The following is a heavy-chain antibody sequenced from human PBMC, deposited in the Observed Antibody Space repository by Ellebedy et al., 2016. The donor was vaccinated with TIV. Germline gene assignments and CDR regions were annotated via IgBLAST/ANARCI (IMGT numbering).Heavy chain of an antibody. J-gene: IGHJ5*02. CDR3: VGFGVFNL. V-gene: IGHV3-7*01. D-gene: IGHD3-3*01. CDR1: GFTFGDYA. CDR2: IKTDGSET. Sequence: GESLKISCTASGFTFGDYAMSWVRQAPGKGLEWVAHIKTDGSETYYVDSVKGRFTISRENAKNTLFLQMDGLRVDDSAVYYCVGFGVFNLWGQGAPVTVSS.